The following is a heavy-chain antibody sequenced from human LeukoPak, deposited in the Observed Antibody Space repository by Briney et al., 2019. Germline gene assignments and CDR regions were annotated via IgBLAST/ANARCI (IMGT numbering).Heavy chain of an antibody. J-gene: IGHJ4*02. Sequence: SGGSLRLSCAASGFTFSSYAMSWVRQAPGKGLEWVAVISFDGITKYYTDSVKGRFTISRDNSKNTLYLQMNSLRAEDTAVYYCAKEMSSSNIDHCGQGTLVTVSS. CDR1: GFTFSSYA. CDR2: ISFDGITK. D-gene: IGHD2-2*01. CDR3: AKEMSSSNIDH. V-gene: IGHV3-30*18.